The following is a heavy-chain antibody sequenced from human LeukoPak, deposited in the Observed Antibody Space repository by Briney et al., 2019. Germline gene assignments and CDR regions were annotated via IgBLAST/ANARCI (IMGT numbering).Heavy chain of an antibody. CDR2: IYHSGST. CDR1: GGSISSGGYS. J-gene: IGHJ4*02. CDR3: ARGFLYGGNSATYFDY. Sequence: SQTLSLTCAVSGGSISSGGYSWSWIRQPPGKGLEWIGYIYHSGSTYYNPSLKSRVTISVDRSKNQFSLKLSSVTAADTAVYYCARGFLYGGNSATYFDYWDQGTLVTVSS. V-gene: IGHV4-30-2*01. D-gene: IGHD4-23*01.